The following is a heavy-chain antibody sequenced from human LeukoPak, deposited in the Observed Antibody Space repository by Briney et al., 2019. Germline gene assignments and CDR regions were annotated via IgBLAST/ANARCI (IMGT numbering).Heavy chain of an antibody. D-gene: IGHD6-19*01. J-gene: IGHJ3*02. Sequence: GGSLRLSCAASGFTVSSNYMSWVRQAPGKGLEWVSIIYSGGSTYYADSVKGRFTISRDNSKNTLYLQMNSLRAEDTAVYYCAKEGAASSGWYGDAFDIWGQGTMVTVSS. CDR3: AKEGAASSGWYGDAFDI. CDR2: IYSGGST. V-gene: IGHV3-53*01. CDR1: GFTVSSNY.